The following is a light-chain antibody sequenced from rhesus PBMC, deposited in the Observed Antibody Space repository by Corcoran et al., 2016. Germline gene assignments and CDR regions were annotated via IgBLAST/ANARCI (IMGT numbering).Light chain of an antibody. CDR3: QQGNSNPLT. Sequence: DIQMTQSPSSLSASVGDKVTITCRASQGISSWLAWYQQKPGKAPKLLIYYANSLASGVPSRFSGSGSGKDFTLTISSLQPEDFANYYGQQGNSNPLTFGGGTKVELK. J-gene: IGKJ4*01. CDR2: YAN. CDR1: QGISSW. V-gene: IGKV1S6*01.